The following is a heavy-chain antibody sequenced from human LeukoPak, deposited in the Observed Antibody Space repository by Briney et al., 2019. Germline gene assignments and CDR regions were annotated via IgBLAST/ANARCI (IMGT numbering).Heavy chain of an antibody. CDR2: MNPNSGNT. V-gene: IGHV1-8*01. CDR3: ARGSMTYYYLDV. CDR1: GYTFTNYD. Sequence: GASVKVSCKASGYTFTNYDINWVRQATGQGLEWMGWMNPNSGNTDYAQKFQGRVTMTRNTSISTAYMELSSLRSGDTAVYYCARGSMTYYYLDVWGRGTTVTISS. D-gene: IGHD2-21*02. J-gene: IGHJ6*03.